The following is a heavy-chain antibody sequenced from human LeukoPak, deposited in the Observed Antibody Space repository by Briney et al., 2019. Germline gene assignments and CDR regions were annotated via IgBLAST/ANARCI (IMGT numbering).Heavy chain of an antibody. Sequence: SVKVSCKASGGTFSSYAISWVRQAPGQGLEWMGGIIPIFGTANYAQKFQGRVTITADESTSTAYMELSSLRSEDTAVYYCASKGQHYDSSGYYPLDYWGQGTLVTVSS. V-gene: IGHV1-69*13. D-gene: IGHD3-22*01. CDR3: ASKGQHYDSSGYYPLDY. J-gene: IGHJ4*02. CDR1: GGTFSSYA. CDR2: IIPIFGTA.